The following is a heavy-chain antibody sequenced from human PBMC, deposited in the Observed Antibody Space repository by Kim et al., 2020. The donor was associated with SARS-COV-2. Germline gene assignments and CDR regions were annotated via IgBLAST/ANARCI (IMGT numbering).Heavy chain of an antibody. CDR1: GYTFTSYY. CDR3: ARDLVGEQWLVLESVALDY. Sequence: ASVKVSCKASGYTFTSYYMHWVRQAPGQGLEWMGIINPSGGSTSYAQKFQGRVTMTRDTSTSTVYMELSSLRSEDTAVYYCARDLVGEQWLVLESVALDYWGQGTLVTVSS. J-gene: IGHJ4*02. V-gene: IGHV1-46*01. D-gene: IGHD6-19*01. CDR2: INPSGGST.